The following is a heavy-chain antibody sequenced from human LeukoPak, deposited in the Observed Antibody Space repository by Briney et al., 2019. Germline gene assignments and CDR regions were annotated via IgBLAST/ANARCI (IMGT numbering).Heavy chain of an antibody. V-gene: IGHV4-61*02. J-gene: IGHJ5*02. D-gene: IGHD3-10*01. CDR1: GDSXNNGXXS. CDR3: ARNEYGSERRWFDP. CDR2: ISGSGSA. Sequence: LXXXXSGDSXNNGXXSWNWXRQSAXXGLEWIGRISGSGSASYNPSLKSRITISADTSKGQFSLKMTSVTAADTAGYYCARNEYGSERRWFDPWGQGTVVTVSS.